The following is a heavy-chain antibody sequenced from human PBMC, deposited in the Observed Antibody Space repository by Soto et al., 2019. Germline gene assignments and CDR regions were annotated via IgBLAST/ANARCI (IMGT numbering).Heavy chain of an antibody. Sequence: ASVKVSCKASGYTFTSSDINWVRQAIGQGLEWMGWMNPNSGNTGYAQKFQGRVTMTRNTSISTAYMELSSLRSEDTAVYYCASSLVPAAIFWAYDAFDIWGQGTMVTVSS. CDR1: GYTFTSSD. CDR2: MNPNSGNT. V-gene: IGHV1-8*01. J-gene: IGHJ3*02. D-gene: IGHD2-2*02. CDR3: ASSLVPAAIFWAYDAFDI.